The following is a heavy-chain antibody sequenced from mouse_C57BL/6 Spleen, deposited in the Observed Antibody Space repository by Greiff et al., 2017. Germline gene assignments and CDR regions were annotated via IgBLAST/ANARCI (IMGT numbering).Heavy chain of an antibody. J-gene: IGHJ1*03. Sequence: QVQLQQSGPELVKPGASVKLSCKASGYTFTSYDINWVKQRPGQGLEWIGWIYPRDGSTKYNEKLKGKATLTVDTSSSTAYMELHSLTSEDSAVYFCARDYGSTHWYFDVWGTGTTVTVSS. CDR2: IYPRDGST. D-gene: IGHD1-1*01. CDR3: ARDYGSTHWYFDV. V-gene: IGHV1-85*01. CDR1: GYTFTSYD.